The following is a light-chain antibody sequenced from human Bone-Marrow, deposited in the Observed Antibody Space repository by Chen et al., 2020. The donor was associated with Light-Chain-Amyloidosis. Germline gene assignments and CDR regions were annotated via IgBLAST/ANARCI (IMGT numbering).Light chain of an antibody. CDR3: QSADSSDLGV. Sequence: SYELTQPPSVSVSPGQTARITCSGDALPKQYAYWYQQKPGQAPVLVIYKDSERPSGIPERFSGSSSGTTVTLTNSGVQAEDEADYYCQSADSSDLGVFGGGTKLTVL. V-gene: IGLV3-25*03. CDR1: ALPKQY. CDR2: KDS. J-gene: IGLJ3*02.